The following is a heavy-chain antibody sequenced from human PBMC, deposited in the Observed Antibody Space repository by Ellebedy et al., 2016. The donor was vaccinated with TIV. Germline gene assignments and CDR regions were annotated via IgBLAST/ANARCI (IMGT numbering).Heavy chain of an antibody. V-gene: IGHV3-48*02. CDR1: GFTFSSYS. Sequence: PGGSLRLSCAASGFTFSSYSMNRVRQAPGKGLEWVSYISSSSNTIYYADSVKGRFTISRDNAKNSLYLQMSSLKDEDTAVYYCTRDGGAIDYWGQGTLVTVSS. CDR3: TRDGGAIDY. J-gene: IGHJ4*02. D-gene: IGHD3-16*01. CDR2: ISSSSNTI.